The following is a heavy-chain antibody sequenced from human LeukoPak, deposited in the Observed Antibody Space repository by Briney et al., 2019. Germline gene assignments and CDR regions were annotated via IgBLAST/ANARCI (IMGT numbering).Heavy chain of an antibody. J-gene: IGHJ4*02. V-gene: IGHV3-30*03. CDR3: ARDSCGSPSCFDY. CDR1: GFTFSSYD. CDR2: ILYDGSNK. D-gene: IGHD2-2*01. Sequence: PGGSLRLSCAVSGFTFSSYDMHWVRQAPGKGLEWVAVILYDGSNKNYADSVKGRFTISRDQSKNTLFLQVNSLRAEDTAVYYCARDSCGSPSCFDYWGQGTLVTVSS.